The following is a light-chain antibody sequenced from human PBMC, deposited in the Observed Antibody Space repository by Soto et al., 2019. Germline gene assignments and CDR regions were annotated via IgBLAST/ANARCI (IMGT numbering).Light chain of an antibody. CDR3: QQYYSNPPLFT. CDR1: QSVFYSPNNKNY. Sequence: DIVMTQSPDSLAVSLGERATINSKSSQSVFYSPNNKNYLAWYQQKPGQPPKLLLSWASTRESGVPDRFSGSGSGTDFALTISSLQAEDVAVYYCQQYYSNPPLFTFGPGTKVDIK. CDR2: WAS. V-gene: IGKV4-1*01. J-gene: IGKJ3*01.